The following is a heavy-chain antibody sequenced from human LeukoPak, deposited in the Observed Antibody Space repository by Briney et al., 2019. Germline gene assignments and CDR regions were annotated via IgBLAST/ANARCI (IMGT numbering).Heavy chain of an antibody. CDR2: INPSGGST. CDR3: AREVQGYYDSSGRIGYYFDY. V-gene: IGHV1-46*01. J-gene: IGHJ4*02. CDR1: GNTFTSYY. D-gene: IGHD3-22*01. Sequence: ASVKVSCKASGNTFTSYYMHWVRQAPGQGLEWMGMINPSGGSTNYAQKFQGRVTMTRDTSTSTVYMELSSLRSEVTAVYYCAREVQGYYDSSGRIGYYFDYWGQGTLVTVSS.